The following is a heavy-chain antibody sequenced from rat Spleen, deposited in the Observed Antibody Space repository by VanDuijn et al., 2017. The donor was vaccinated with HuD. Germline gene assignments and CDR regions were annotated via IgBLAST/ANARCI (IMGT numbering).Heavy chain of an antibody. Sequence: EVQLVESGGGLVQPGRSLKLSCAASGFPFSDYNMALVRQAPKKGLEWVATISYDGSSTYYRDSVKGRFTISRDNAKSTLYLQMDSLRSEDTATYYCARHYYYDGYWFAYWGQGTLVTVSS. V-gene: IGHV5-7*01. CDR3: ARHYYYDGYWFAY. CDR1: GFPFSDYN. J-gene: IGHJ3*01. CDR2: ISYDGSST. D-gene: IGHD1-12*03.